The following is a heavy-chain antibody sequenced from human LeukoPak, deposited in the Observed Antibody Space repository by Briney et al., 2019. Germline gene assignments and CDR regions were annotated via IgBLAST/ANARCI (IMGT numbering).Heavy chain of an antibody. CDR1: GGSISSGGYH. CDR2: IYYSGST. Sequence: SETLSLTCTVSGGSISSGGYHWSWIRQHPGKGLEWIGYIYYSGSTYYNPSLKSRVTISVDTSKNQFSLKLSSVTAADTAVYYCARDSEGYVVVTTSGFDPWGQGTLVTVSS. V-gene: IGHV4-31*03. D-gene: IGHD2-21*02. CDR3: ARDSEGYVVVTTSGFDP. J-gene: IGHJ5*02.